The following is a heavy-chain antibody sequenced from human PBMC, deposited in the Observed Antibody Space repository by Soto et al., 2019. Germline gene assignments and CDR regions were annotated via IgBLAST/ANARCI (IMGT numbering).Heavy chain of an antibody. CDR2: IYYSGST. CDR3: ARVSQQLDYYYYYGMDV. D-gene: IGHD6-13*01. CDR1: GGSISSYY. J-gene: IGHJ6*02. V-gene: IGHV4-59*01. Sequence: SETLSLTCTVSGGSISSYYWSWIRQPPGKGLEWIGYIYYSGSTNYNPSLKSRVTISVDTSKNQFSLKLSSVTAADTAVYYCARVSQQLDYYYYYGMDVWGQGTTVTVSS.